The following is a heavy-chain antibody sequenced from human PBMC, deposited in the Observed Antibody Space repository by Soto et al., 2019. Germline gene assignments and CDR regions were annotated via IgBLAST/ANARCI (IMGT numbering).Heavy chain of an antibody. CDR2: MCVYNGNT. CDR1: GYAFTSYG. D-gene: IGHD6-19*01. Sequence: ASVKVSCKASGYAFTSYGISWVPQAPGQGPAWKRWMCVYNGNTRHAEERQGRETMSTDTRTSTADMQLSNLRSENTAMYNCARDSSTRSIAVAGRDKIRHCAMYVWG. CDR3: ARDSSTRSIAVAGRDKIRHCAMYV. J-gene: IGHJ6*02. V-gene: IGHV1-18*01.